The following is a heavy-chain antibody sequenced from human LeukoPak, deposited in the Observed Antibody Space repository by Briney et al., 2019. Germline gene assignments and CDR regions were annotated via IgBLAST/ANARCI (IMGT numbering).Heavy chain of an antibody. Sequence: GGSLRLSCAASGFTFSSYGMQWVRQAPGKGLEWVAVISYDGSNKYYADSVKGRFTISRDNSKNTLYLQMNSLRAEDTAVYYCARAYYDFWSGYGLVTDAFDIWGQGTMVTVSS. D-gene: IGHD3-3*01. CDR3: ARAYYDFWSGYGLVTDAFDI. V-gene: IGHV3-30*03. J-gene: IGHJ3*02. CDR1: GFTFSSYG. CDR2: ISYDGSNK.